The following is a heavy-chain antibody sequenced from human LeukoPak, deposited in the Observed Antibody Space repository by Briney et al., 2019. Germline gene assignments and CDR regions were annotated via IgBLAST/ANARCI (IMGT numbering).Heavy chain of an antibody. CDR1: GYSFTNFA. J-gene: IGHJ4*02. CDR2: IIPIFGTA. CDR3: ARDDQVYSFSFDD. V-gene: IGHV1-69*13. D-gene: IGHD2-21*01. Sequence: AASVKVSCKASGYSFTNFAINWVRQAPGQGLEWMGGIIPIFGTANYAQKFQGRLTITADESTSTAYMELSSLRSEDTAVYYCARDDQVYSFSFDDWDQGTLVTVSS.